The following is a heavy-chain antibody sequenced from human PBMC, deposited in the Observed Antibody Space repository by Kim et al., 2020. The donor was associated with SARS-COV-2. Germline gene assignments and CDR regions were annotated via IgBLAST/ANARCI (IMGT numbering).Heavy chain of an antibody. CDR2: XIGSGXTI. CDR3: AREPXYSPFDY. D-gene: IGHD4-4*01. Sequence: GGSLRLSCTASGFTFSSYEMNWVRQAPGKGXXXVSXXIGSGXTIYYADSVRGRXPTSRXNDKNXLFLXVNSLRAEDTXVYYXAREPXYSPFDYWGXGTLVXVS. V-gene: IGHV3-48*03. J-gene: IGHJ4*01. CDR1: GFTFSSYE.